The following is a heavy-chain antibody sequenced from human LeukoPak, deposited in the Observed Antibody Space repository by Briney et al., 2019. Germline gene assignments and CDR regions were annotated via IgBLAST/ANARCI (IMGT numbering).Heavy chain of an antibody. CDR3: ARAVFGNFDC. CDR2: TYYRSKWSN. D-gene: IGHD3-16*01. Sequence: SQTLSLTCAISGDSVSSKTVTWNWVRQSPSRGLDWLGRTYYRSKWSNDYSESLKGRIIINPDTSKNQFSLQLNSVSPEDTAIYYCARAVFGNFDCWGQGILVTVSP. J-gene: IGHJ4*02. CDR1: GDSVSSKTVT. V-gene: IGHV6-1*01.